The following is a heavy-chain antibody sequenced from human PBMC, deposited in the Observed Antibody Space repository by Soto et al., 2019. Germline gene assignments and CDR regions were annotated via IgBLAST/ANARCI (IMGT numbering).Heavy chain of an antibody. CDR1: GFTFSSYW. Sequence: GGSLRLSCAASGFTFSSYWMSWVRQAPGKGLEWVANINRDGSEKNYLDSVKGRFTISRDNAKNSLFLQMNSLRAEDTAVYYCARALVVVVPTLLDYWGQGTRVTVSS. J-gene: IGHJ4*02. CDR2: INRDGSEK. D-gene: IGHD2-2*01. V-gene: IGHV3-7*01. CDR3: ARALVVVVPTLLDY.